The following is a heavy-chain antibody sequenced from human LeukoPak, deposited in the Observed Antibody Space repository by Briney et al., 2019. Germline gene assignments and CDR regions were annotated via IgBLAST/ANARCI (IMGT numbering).Heavy chain of an antibody. Sequence: VASVKVSRKASGYTFTGYYMHWVRQAPGQGLEWMGWINPNSGGTNYAQKFQGRVTMTRDTSISTAYMELSRLRSDDTAVYYCARPAAGRYSSGWYEEYYFDYWGQGTLVTVSS. J-gene: IGHJ4*02. CDR3: ARPAAGRYSSGWYEEYYFDY. CDR1: GYTFTGYY. D-gene: IGHD6-19*01. CDR2: INPNSGGT. V-gene: IGHV1-2*02.